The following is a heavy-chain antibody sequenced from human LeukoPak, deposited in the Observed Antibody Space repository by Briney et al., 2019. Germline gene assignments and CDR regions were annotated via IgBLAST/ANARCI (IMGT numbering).Heavy chain of an antibody. CDR1: GGSISSGDYY. J-gene: IGHJ5*02. CDR3: ARAVTTVTNWFDP. D-gene: IGHD4-17*01. Sequence: SETLSLTCTVSGGSISSGDYYWSWIRQPPGKGLEWIGYIYYSGSTCYNPSLKSRVTISVDTSKNQFSLKLSSVTAADTAVYYCARAVTTVTNWFDPWGQGTLATVSS. V-gene: IGHV4-30-4*01. CDR2: IYYSGST.